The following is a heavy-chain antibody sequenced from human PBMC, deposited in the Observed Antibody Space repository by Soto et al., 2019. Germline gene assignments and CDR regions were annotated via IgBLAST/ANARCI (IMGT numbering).Heavy chain of an antibody. CDR3: AKQRFGELLSPYYYYMDV. D-gene: IGHD3-10*01. J-gene: IGHJ6*03. V-gene: IGHV3-33*05. CDR2: ISYDGSNK. CDR1: GFTFSNYG. Sequence: GGSLRLSCAASGFTFSNYGMHWVRQAPGKGLEWVAVISYDGSNKYYADSVKGRFTISRDNSKNTLYLQMNSLRAEDTAVYYCAKQRFGELLSPYYYYMDVWGKGTTVTVSS.